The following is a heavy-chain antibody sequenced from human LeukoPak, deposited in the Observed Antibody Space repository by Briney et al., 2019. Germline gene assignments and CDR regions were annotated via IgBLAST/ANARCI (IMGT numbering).Heavy chain of an antibody. CDR3: ARGGSYLSAFDI. J-gene: IGHJ3*02. CDR2: IRNVGNDK. CDR1: GFTFDCCG. D-gene: IGHD1-26*01. V-gene: IGHV3-30*02. Sequence: PGGSLRLSCAASGFTFDCCGMYWVRQAPGKGLEWVAFIRNVGNDKYYADSVKGRFFISRDNSKNTLSLQMNSLRAEDTAVYYCARGGSYLSAFDIWGQGTMVTVSS.